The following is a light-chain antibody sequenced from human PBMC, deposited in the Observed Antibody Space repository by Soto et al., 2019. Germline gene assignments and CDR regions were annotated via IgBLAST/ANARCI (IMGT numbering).Light chain of an antibody. CDR1: SSDVCGYNY. CDR3: SSYTSSSTLYV. Sequence: QSVLTQPASVSGSPGQSITISCTGTSSDVCGYNYFSWYQQHPGKAPKLMIYDVSIRPSVVSNRFSGSKSGNTASLTISGLQAEDEADYYCSSYTSSSTLYVFGTGTKATVL. V-gene: IGLV2-14*01. J-gene: IGLJ1*01. CDR2: DVS.